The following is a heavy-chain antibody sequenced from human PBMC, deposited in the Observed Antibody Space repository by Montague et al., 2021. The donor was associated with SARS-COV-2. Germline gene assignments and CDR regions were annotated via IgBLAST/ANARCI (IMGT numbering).Heavy chain of an antibody. CDR1: GGSISSSSYY. CDR3: ARLLSWIAAAGTIHYFDY. D-gene: IGHD6-13*01. CDR2: IYYSGST. V-gene: IGHV4-39*01. Sequence: TGAGGSISSSSYYWGWIRQPPGKGLEWIGSIYYSGSTYYNPSLKSRVTISVDTSKNQFSLKLSSVTAADTAVYYCARLLSWIAAAGTIHYFDYWGQGTLVTVSS. J-gene: IGHJ4*02.